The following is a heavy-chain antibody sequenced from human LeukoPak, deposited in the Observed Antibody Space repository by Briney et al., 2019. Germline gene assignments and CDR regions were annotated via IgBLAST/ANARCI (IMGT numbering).Heavy chain of an antibody. J-gene: IGHJ4*02. D-gene: IGHD5-24*01. CDR2: IYYSGTT. CDR3: ARRRDGYNQVIDY. CDR1: GGSIRGLY. Sequence: SETLSLTCTVSGGSIRGLYWSWIRQPPGKGLEWIGFIYYSGTTYYNPSLKSRVTIVIDTSSNQFSLRVRSVTAADTAVYYCARRRDGYNQVIDYWGQGTLVTVSS. V-gene: IGHV4-59*08.